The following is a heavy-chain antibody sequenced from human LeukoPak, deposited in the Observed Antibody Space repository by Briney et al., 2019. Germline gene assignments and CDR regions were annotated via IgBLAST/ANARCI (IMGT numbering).Heavy chain of an antibody. V-gene: IGHV6-1*01. CDR3: VRGLGHAFDI. D-gene: IGHD5/OR15-5a*01. Sequence: SQTLSLTCAISGDSVSSNSATWNWIRQSPSRGLEWLGRTYYRSKWYNDDAVSVKGRITINPDTPKNQFSLQLNSVTPEDTAVYYCVRGLGHAFDIWGQGTMVTVSS. J-gene: IGHJ3*02. CDR1: GDSVSSNSAT. CDR2: TYYRSKWYN.